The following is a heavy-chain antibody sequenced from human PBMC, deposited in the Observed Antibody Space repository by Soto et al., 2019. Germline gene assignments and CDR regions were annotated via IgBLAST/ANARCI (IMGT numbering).Heavy chain of an antibody. J-gene: IGHJ3*02. CDR1: GFTFSSYA. D-gene: IGHD5-12*01. V-gene: IGHV3-23*01. CDR2: ISGSGGST. Sequence: GSLRLSCAASGFTFSSYAMSWVRQAPGKGLEWVSAISGSGGSTYYADSVKGRFTISRDNSKNTLYLQMNSLRAEDTAVYYCAKDASYVDIVATILDAFDIWGQGTMVTVSS. CDR3: AKDASYVDIVATILDAFDI.